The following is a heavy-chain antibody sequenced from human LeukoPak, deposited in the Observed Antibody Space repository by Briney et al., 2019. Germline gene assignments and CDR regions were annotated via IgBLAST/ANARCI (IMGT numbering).Heavy chain of an antibody. CDR2: IYPGDSDA. D-gene: IGHD1-26*01. J-gene: IGHJ4*02. V-gene: IGHV5-51*01. Sequence: GESLKISCKGSGYSFANYWIGWVRQMPGKGLEYMGIIYPGDSDARYSSSFQGQVTMSADKSISTAYLQWNSLRASDTGMYYCARQRSGSYHDCWGQGTLVTVSS. CDR1: GYSFANYW. CDR3: ARQRSGSYHDC.